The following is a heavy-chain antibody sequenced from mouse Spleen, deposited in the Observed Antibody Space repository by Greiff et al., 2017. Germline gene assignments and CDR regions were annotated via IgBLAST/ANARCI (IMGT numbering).Heavy chain of an antibody. CDR1: GYTFTSYW. Sequence: QVQLKQPGAELVKPGASVKMSCKASGYTFTSYWITWVKQRPGQGLEWIGDIYPGSGSTNYNEKFKSKATLTVDTSSSTAYMQLSSLTSEDSAVYYCATYGKLFYYAMDYWGQGTSVTVSS. V-gene: IGHV1-55*01. CDR3: ATYGKLFYYAMDY. CDR2: IYPGSGST. D-gene: IGHD2-10*02. J-gene: IGHJ4*01.